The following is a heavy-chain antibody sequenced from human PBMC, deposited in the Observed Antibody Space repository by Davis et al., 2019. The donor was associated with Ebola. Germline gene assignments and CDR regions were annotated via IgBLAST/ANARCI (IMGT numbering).Heavy chain of an antibody. CDR2: ISGSGGST. D-gene: IGHD2-8*01. V-gene: IGHV3-23*01. CDR1: GFTFSSYG. Sequence: GESLKISCAASGFTFSSYGMHWVRQAPGKGLEWVSAISGSGGSTYYADSVKGRFTISRDNSKNTLYLQMNSLRAEDTAVYYCAKVGRQWYRHFSDYWGQGTLVTVSS. J-gene: IGHJ4*02. CDR3: AKVGRQWYRHFSDY.